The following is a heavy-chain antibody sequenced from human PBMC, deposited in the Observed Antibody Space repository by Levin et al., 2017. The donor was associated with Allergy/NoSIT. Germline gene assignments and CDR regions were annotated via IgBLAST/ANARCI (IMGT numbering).Heavy chain of an antibody. CDR1: GYTFTSYY. J-gene: IGHJ5*02. V-gene: IGHV1-46*01. D-gene: IGHD3-16*01. CDR2: INPSGGST. Sequence: GESLKISCKASGYTFTSYYMHWVRQAPGQGLEWMGIINPSGGSTSYAQKFKGRVTMTRDTSTSTVYMELSSLRSEDTAVYYCARGWGIGKWVHKDNWFEPRGQGTLVTVSS. CDR3: ARGWGIGKWVHKDNWFEP.